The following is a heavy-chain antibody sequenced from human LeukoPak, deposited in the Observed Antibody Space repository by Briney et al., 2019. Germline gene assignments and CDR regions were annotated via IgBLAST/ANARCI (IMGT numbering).Heavy chain of an antibody. Sequence: GGSLRLSCAASGFTFSSYWMSWVRQAPGKGLEWVANIKQNGSEKYYVDSVKGRFTISRDNAKNSLYPQMNSLRAEDTAVYYCARDGGSGYDYERSDYWGQGTLVTVSS. CDR1: GFTFSSYW. V-gene: IGHV3-7*01. CDR2: IKQNGSEK. J-gene: IGHJ4*02. D-gene: IGHD5-12*01. CDR3: ARDGGSGYDYERSDY.